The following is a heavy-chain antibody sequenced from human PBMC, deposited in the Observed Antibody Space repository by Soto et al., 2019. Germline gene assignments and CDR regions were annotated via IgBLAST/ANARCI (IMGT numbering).Heavy chain of an antibody. V-gene: IGHV1-3*01. CDR2: INAGKGDT. D-gene: IGHD1-7*01. CDR1: GYTFTNNA. J-gene: IGHJ4*02. Sequence: ASAKVSCKASGYTFTNNAIHWVRQAPGQGLEWMGWINAGKGDTKYPQRFQGRVTITRDTSASTAYMELSSLRSEDTAVYYCARNILGGTTDYWGPGTLVTVPQ. CDR3: ARNILGGTTDY.